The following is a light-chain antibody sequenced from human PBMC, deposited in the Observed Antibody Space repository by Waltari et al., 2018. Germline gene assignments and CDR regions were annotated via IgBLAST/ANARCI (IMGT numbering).Light chain of an antibody. CDR1: SSDIGLNNY. Sequence: QSALTQPPSASGSPGQSVTISCTGTSSDIGLNNYVSWYQQHPDKAPKLIIYEFSNRPSGVPDRFSGAKSGTTSSLTVSWLQPEDEADYYCTSNAGTTGVFGSGTKVTVL. CDR2: EFS. J-gene: IGLJ1*01. V-gene: IGLV2-8*01. CDR3: TSNAGTTGV.